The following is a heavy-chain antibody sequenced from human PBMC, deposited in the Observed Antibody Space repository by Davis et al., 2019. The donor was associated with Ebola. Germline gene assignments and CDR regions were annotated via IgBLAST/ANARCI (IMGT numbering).Heavy chain of an antibody. V-gene: IGHV3-21*01. CDR3: AREYKWNYVGMDV. CDR1: GFTFSSYR. Sequence: GESLKISCAASGFTFSSYRMNWVRQAPGKGLEWVSSISSSSSYIYYADSVKGRFTISRDNAKSSLYLQMNRLRGEDTAVYYGAREYKWNYVGMDVWGQGTTVTVSS. D-gene: IGHD1-7*01. CDR2: ISSSSSYI. J-gene: IGHJ6*02.